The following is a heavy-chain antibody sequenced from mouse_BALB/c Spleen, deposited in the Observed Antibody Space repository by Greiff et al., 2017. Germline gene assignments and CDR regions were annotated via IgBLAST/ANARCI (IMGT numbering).Heavy chain of an antibody. CDR1: GFTFSSFG. D-gene: IGHD2-4*01. Sequence: EVMLVESGGGLVQPGGSRKLSCAASGFTFSSFGMHWVRQAPEKGLEWVAYISSGSSTIYYADTVKGRFTISRDNPKNTLFLQMTSLRSEDTAMYYCARSLMITHAMDYWGQGTSVTVSS. CDR2: ISSGSSTI. J-gene: IGHJ4*01. V-gene: IGHV5-17*02. CDR3: ARSLMITHAMDY.